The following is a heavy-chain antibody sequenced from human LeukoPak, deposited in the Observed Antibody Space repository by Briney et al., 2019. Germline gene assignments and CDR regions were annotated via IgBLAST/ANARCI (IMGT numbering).Heavy chain of an antibody. CDR1: GYTFTSYY. J-gene: IGHJ5*02. Sequence: ASVKVSCKASGYTFTSYYMHWVRQAPGQGLEWMGIINPSGGSTSYAQKFQGRVTMTRDTSTSTVYMELSSLRSEDTAVYYCARDLHILTPENWFDPWGQRTLVTVSS. V-gene: IGHV1-46*01. CDR2: INPSGGST. CDR3: ARDLHILTPENWFDP. D-gene: IGHD3-9*01.